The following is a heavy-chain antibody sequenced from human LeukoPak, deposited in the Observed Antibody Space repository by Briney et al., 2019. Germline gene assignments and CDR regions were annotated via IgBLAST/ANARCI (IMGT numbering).Heavy chain of an antibody. D-gene: IGHD1-1*01. CDR3: AKGGPDHWKD. CDR2: ISYDGNYK. J-gene: IGHJ4*02. Sequence: GGSLRLSCAASGFTFRSYTLHWVRQAPGKGLEWVALISYDGNYKEYADSVKGRFTISRDNSKNTLYLQMNSLRAEDTAVYYCAKGGPDHWKDWGQGTLVTVSS. CDR1: GFTFRSYT. V-gene: IGHV3-30-3*01.